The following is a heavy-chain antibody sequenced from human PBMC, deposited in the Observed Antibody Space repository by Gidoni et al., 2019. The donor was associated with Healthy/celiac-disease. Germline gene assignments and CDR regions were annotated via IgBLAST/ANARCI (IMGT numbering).Heavy chain of an antibody. V-gene: IGHV4-34*01. CDR2: INRSGST. J-gene: IGHJ4*02. CDR1: GGSFSGYY. D-gene: IGHD3-10*01. CDR3: ARGRGAHFDY. Sequence: QVQLQQWGAGLLKPSETLSPTCAVYGGSFSGYYWSWIRQPPGKGLEWIGEINRSGSTNYNPSLKSRVTISADTSKNQFSLNVSSVTAADTAVYYCARGRGAHFDYWGQGTLVTVSS.